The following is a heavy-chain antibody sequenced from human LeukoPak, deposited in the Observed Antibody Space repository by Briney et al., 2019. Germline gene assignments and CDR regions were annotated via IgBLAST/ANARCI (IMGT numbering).Heavy chain of an antibody. CDR3: ARGAASNSSPVDY. V-gene: IGHV1-2*02. Sequence: ASVNVSCKASGYTFNGYYMHWVRQAPGQGLEWMGWINPNSGGTNYAQKFQGRVTMTRDTSISTAYMELSRLRSDDTAVYYCARGAASNSSPVDYWGQGTLVTVSS. CDR2: INPNSGGT. CDR1: GYTFNGYY. D-gene: IGHD6-6*01. J-gene: IGHJ4*02.